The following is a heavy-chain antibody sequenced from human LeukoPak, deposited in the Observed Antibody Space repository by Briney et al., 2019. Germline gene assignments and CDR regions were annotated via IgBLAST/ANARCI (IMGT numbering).Heavy chain of an antibody. V-gene: IGHV4-34*01. CDR2: INHSGST. CDR3: ARGRTRFDP. CDR1: GGSFSGYY. Sequence: SETLSLTCAVYGGSFSGYYWSWIRQPPGKGLEWIGEINHSGSTNYNPSLKSRVTISVDTSKNQFSLKLSSVTAADTAVYYCARGRTRFDPWGQGTLVTVSS. J-gene: IGHJ5*02.